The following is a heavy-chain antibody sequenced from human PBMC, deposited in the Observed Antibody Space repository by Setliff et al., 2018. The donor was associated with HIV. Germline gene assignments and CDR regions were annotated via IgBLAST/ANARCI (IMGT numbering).Heavy chain of an antibody. J-gene: IGHJ4*02. V-gene: IGHV3-23*01. CDR2: ISGSGGST. CDR3: AAKRSDFGELSPFDF. Sequence: GGSLRLSCAASGSTFSSYALGWVRQAPGKGLKWFSVISGSGGSTYYADSVKGRFTVSRDNYKNTLFLQMNSLRAEDTAVYYCAAKRSDFGELSPFDFWGQGTLVTVSS. D-gene: IGHD3-10*01. CDR1: GSTFSSYA.